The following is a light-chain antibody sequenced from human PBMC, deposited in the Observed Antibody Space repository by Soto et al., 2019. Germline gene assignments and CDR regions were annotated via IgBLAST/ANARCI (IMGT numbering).Light chain of an antibody. J-gene: IGKJ4*01. Sequence: DIVMTQSPDSLAVSLGERATFNCKSSQRVLSSSNNKNYLAWYQQKPGQPPKLLIYWASTRESGVPDRFSGSGSGTDFTLTITSLQAADVAVYYCQQYYSSPLTFGGGTKVEIK. CDR3: QQYYSSPLT. CDR1: QRVLSSSNNKNY. V-gene: IGKV4-1*01. CDR2: WAS.